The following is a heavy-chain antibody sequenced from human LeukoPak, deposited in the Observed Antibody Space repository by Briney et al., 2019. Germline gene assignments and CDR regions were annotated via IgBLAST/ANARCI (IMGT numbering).Heavy chain of an antibody. V-gene: IGHV1-24*01. D-gene: IGHD3-22*01. CDR1: GYTLTELS. J-gene: IGHJ6*02. CDR3: ATEPGATMRRYYYYYGMDV. Sequence: AAVKVSFKVSGYTLTELSMHWVRQAPGEGLEWEGGFDPEDGGTSYAQKFQGTVTMTDDTPTDTAYMELSSMRSEDTAVYYCATEPGATMRRYYYYYGMDVWGQGTTVTVSS. CDR2: FDPEDGGT.